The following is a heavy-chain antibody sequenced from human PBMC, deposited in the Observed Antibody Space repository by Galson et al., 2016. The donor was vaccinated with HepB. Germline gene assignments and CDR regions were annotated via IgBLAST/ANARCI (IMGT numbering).Heavy chain of an antibody. V-gene: IGHV3-30*04. D-gene: IGHD1-1*01. Sequence: SLRLSCAASGFTFSAFAMHWVRQAPGKGLEWVTAISPDGTGRHYADSVKGRFTISRDNYKNVLSLQMNSLRPEDTAKYYCVRDIIVSNDDWWGRGTLVIVST. CDR3: VRDIIVSNDDW. CDR2: ISPDGTGR. CDR1: GFTFSAFA. J-gene: IGHJ4*02.